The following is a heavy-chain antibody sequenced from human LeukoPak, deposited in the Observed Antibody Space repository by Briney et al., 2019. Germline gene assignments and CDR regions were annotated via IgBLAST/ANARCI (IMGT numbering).Heavy chain of an antibody. CDR1: GGSISSSSYY. V-gene: IGHV4-39*01. J-gene: IGHJ4*02. Sequence: SETLSLTCTVSGGSISSSSYYWGWIRQPPGKGLEWIGSIYYSGSTYHNPSLKSRVTISVDTSKNQFSLKLSSVTAADTAVYYCARHVIGESAQYYFDYWGQGTLVTVSS. CDR3: ARHVIGESAQYYFDY. CDR2: IYYSGST. D-gene: IGHD3-10*01.